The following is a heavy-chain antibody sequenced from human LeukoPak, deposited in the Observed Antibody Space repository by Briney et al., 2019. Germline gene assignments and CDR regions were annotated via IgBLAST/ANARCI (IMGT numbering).Heavy chain of an antibody. V-gene: IGHV4-39*01. CDR3: ASGWELRRGDAFDI. D-gene: IGHD1-26*01. CDR2: IYYSGST. J-gene: IGHJ3*02. CDR1: GGSISSSSYY. Sequence: PSETLSLTCTVSGGSISSSSYYWGWIRQPPGKGLEWIGSIYYSGSTYYNPSLKSRGTISVDTSKNQFSLKLSSMTAADTAVYYCASGWELRRGDAFDIWGQGTMVTVSS.